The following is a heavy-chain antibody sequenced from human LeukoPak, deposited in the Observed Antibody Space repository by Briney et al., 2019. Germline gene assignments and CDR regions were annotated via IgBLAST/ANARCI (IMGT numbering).Heavy chain of an antibody. V-gene: IGHV3-9*01. J-gene: IGHJ4*02. D-gene: IGHD2-15*01. CDR1: GFTFDDYA. CDR3: AKAPHRYCSGGSCYGYFDY. Sequence: PGGSLRLSCAASGFTFDDYAMHWVRQAPGKGLEWVSGISWNSGSIGYADSVKGRFTISRDNAKNSLYLQMNSLRAEDTALYYCAKAPHRYCSGGSCYGYFDYWGQGILVTVSS. CDR2: ISWNSGSI.